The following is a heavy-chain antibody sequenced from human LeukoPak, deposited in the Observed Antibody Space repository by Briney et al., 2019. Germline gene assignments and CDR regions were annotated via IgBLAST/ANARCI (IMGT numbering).Heavy chain of an antibody. D-gene: IGHD2-2*02. CDR1: GYSFTSYG. Sequence: ASVKVSCKASGYSFTSYGISWVRQAPGQGLEWMGWISVYNGNTKHAQKFQGRVTMTTDTPTTTAYMELRSLRSDGTGVYYCARALYCSSTSCYTWFDYWGQGTLVTVSS. V-gene: IGHV1-18*01. CDR3: ARALYCSSTSCYTWFDY. J-gene: IGHJ4*02. CDR2: ISVYNGNT.